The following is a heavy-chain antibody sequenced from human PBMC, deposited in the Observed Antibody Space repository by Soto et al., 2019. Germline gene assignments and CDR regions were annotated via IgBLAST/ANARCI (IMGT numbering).Heavy chain of an antibody. V-gene: IGHV4-59*01. CDR3: ARRYGGNFDY. Sequence: QVQLQESGPGLVKPSETLSLTCTVSGCSISSYYWSWIRQPPGKGLEWIGYIYYSGSTNYNPSLKSRVTISVDTSKNQFPLKLTSVTAADTAVYYCARRYGGNFDYWGQGTLVTVSS. D-gene: IGHD1-26*01. J-gene: IGHJ4*02. CDR1: GCSISSYY. CDR2: IYYSGST.